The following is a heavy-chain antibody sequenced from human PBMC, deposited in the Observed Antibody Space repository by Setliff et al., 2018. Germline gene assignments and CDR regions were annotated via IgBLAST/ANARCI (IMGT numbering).Heavy chain of an antibody. Sequence: PGGSLRLSCAGSGFSVSGNYMNWVRQAPGKGLEWVSLIDSGGRTYYADSVKGRFTISRDNSNSTLYLQMNSLTAEDTAVYYCVKDSSGWYHWGQGTLVTVSS. CDR1: GFSVSGNY. D-gene: IGHD6-19*01. CDR2: IDSGGRT. CDR3: VKDSSGWYH. J-gene: IGHJ5*02. V-gene: IGHV3-53*01.